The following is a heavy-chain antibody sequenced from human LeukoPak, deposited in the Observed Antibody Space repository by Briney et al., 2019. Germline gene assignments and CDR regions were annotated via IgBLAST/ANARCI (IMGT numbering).Heavy chain of an antibody. Sequence: GGSLRLSCAASGFNFDGYAMHWVRQAPGKGLEWVSSIGWNTGTIGYADSVKGRFTTSRDNAKNSLYLQMNNLRVEDTALYYCVKDGAWGYYYFDYWGQGTLVTVSS. J-gene: IGHJ4*02. CDR3: VKDGAWGYYYFDY. D-gene: IGHD5-18*01. CDR1: GFNFDGYA. V-gene: IGHV3-9*01. CDR2: IGWNTGTI.